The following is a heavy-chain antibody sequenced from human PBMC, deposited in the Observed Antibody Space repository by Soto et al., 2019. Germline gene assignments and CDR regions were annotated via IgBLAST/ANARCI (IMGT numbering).Heavy chain of an antibody. Sequence: QVQLVQSGDEVTKPGASVKVSCKASGYTFTSYGISRVRQAPGQGPEWMGWISAYNGNTNTAQKLQARVTITTDTSTSTAYMELRSLRSDDTAVYYCARRTIFGVVINDYWGQGTLVTVSS. CDR3: ARRTIFGVVINDY. D-gene: IGHD3-3*01. V-gene: IGHV1-18*01. J-gene: IGHJ4*02. CDR1: GYTFTSYG. CDR2: ISAYNGNT.